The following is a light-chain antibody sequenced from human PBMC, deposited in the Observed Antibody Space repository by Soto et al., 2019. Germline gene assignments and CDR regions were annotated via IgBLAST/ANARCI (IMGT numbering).Light chain of an antibody. CDR3: ATWDATLSGAV. Sequence: QSVLTQPPSVSAATGQTVTISCSGRSSNIGINFVSWYQKLPGTAPKLLIYENDRRPSGIPDRFSGSKSGTSGSLAITGLQSGDEADYYCATWDATLSGAVFGGGTQLTVL. CDR1: SSNIGINF. J-gene: IGLJ3*02. CDR2: END. V-gene: IGLV1-51*02.